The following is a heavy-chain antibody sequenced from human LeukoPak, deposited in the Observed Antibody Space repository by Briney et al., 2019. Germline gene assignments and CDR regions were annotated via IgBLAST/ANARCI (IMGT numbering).Heavy chain of an antibody. CDR3: AAPDCSSTSCYKYGSYCYYYMDV. V-gene: IGHV1-69*05. J-gene: IGHJ6*03. CDR1: GGTFSSYA. D-gene: IGHD2-2*02. CDR2: IIPIFGTA. Sequence: ASVKVSCKASGGTFSSYAISWVRQAPGQGLEWMGGIIPIFGTANYAQKFQGRVTITTDESTSTAYMELSSLRSEDTAVYYCAAPDCSSTSCYKYGSYCYYYMDVWGKGTTVTVSS.